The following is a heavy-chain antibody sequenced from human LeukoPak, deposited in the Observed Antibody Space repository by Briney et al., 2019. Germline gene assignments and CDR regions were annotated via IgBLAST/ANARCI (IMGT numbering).Heavy chain of an antibody. D-gene: IGHD2-2*01. V-gene: IGHV4-34*01. CDR2: INHSGST. CDR3: ARQDIVVVPAAPDY. CDR1: GGSFSGYY. J-gene: IGHJ4*02. Sequence: PSETLSLTCAVYGGSFSGYYWSWIRRPPGKGLEWIGEINHSGSTNYNPSLKSRVTISVDTSKNQFSLKLSSVTAADTAVYYCARQDIVVVPAAPDYWGQGTLVTVSS.